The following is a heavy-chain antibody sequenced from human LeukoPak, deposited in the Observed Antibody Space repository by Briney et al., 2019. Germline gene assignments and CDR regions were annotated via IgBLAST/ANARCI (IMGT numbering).Heavy chain of an antibody. D-gene: IGHD6-19*01. CDR3: ARRMSIAVTGTPAFDI. CDR1: GFTFSSYS. V-gene: IGHV3-21*01. CDR2: ISGGSTYI. Sequence: GGSLRLSCAASGFTFSSYSMNWVRQAPGKGLEWVSSISGGSTYIYQADSVKGRLTISRDNAKNSLYLQMNSLRAEDTAVYYCARRMSIAVTGTPAFDIWGQGTMVTVSS. J-gene: IGHJ3*02.